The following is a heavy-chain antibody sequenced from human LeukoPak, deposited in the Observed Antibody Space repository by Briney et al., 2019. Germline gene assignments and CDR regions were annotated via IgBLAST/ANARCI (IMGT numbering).Heavy chain of an antibody. J-gene: IGHJ4*02. D-gene: IGHD1/OR15-1a*01. CDR2: ISWNSDNM. Sequence: GGSLRLSCTASGFTFEDNDMHWVRQAPGKGLEWVSRISWNSDNMGHADSVKGRFTISRDNAKNSLHLQMSSLRTEDTAFYYCVREGTVARKLGLWGQGTLVAVSS. V-gene: IGHV3-9*01. CDR3: VREGTVARKLGL. CDR1: GFTFEDND.